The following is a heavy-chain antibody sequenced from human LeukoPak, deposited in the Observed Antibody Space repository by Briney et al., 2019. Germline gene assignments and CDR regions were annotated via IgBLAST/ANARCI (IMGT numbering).Heavy chain of an antibody. D-gene: IGHD6-13*01. CDR2: IWYDGSNK. CDR3: AKAAAGTYFDY. CDR1: GFTFSSYG. V-gene: IGHV3-33*06. Sequence: GGSLRLSCAASGFTFSSYGMHWVRQAPGKGLEWVAVIWYDGSNKYYADPVKGRFTISRDNSKNTLYLQMNSLRAEDTAVYYCAKAAAGTYFDYWGQGTLVTVSS. J-gene: IGHJ4*02.